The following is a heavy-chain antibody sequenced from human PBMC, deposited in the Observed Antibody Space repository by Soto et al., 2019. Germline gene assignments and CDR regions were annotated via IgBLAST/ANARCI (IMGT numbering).Heavy chain of an antibody. J-gene: IGHJ3*02. Sequence: EVQLVESGGGLVQPGGSLRLSCAASGFTFSSYDMHWVRQATGKGLEWVSAIGTAGDTYYPGSVKGRFTISRENAKNSLYLQMNSLRAGDTAVYYCARGVNNWNYRYDAFDIWGQGTMVTVSS. CDR1: GFTFSSYD. CDR3: ARGVNNWNYRYDAFDI. CDR2: IGTAGDT. D-gene: IGHD1-7*01. V-gene: IGHV3-13*01.